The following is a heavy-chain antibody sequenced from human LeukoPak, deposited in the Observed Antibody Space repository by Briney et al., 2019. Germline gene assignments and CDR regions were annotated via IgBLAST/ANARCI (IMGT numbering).Heavy chain of an antibody. CDR1: GLTFSSYS. D-gene: IGHD3-16*01. CDR3: ARVIGSYGDSAY. J-gene: IGHJ4*02. V-gene: IGHV3-48*04. CDR2: ISSTSSAI. Sequence: HSGGSLRLSCAASGLTFSSYSMNWVRQAPGKGLEWLSYISSTSSAIYYADSLKGRFTISRDNAKNSLYLQMNSLRAEDTAVYYCARVIGSYGDSAYWGQGTLVTVSS.